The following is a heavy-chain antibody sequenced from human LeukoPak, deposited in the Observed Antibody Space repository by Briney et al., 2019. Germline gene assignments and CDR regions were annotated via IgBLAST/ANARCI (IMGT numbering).Heavy chain of an antibody. V-gene: IGHV3-21*01. CDR3: ARLYVVIVSAAVTPQYYIDY. J-gene: IGHJ4*02. CDR1: GFTFSSYS. CDR2: ISSSSSYI. Sequence: KTGGSLRLSCAASGFTFSSYSMNWVRQAPGKGLEWVSSISSSSSYIYYADSVKGRFTISRDNAKNSLNLQLDSLRAEDTAVYYCARLYVVIVSAAVTPQYYIDYWGQGTLVTVSS. D-gene: IGHD2-2*01.